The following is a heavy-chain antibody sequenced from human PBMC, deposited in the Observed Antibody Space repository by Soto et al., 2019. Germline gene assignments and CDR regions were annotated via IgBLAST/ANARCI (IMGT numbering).Heavy chain of an antibody. J-gene: IGHJ5*02. CDR1: GGPITSGGNS. V-gene: IGHV4-30-2*01. Sequence: SETLSLTWAVSGGPITSGGNSWSWIRQPPGKGLEWIGYIYHSGGTYYNPSLKSRVTLSIDRTKKQFSLKLKSVTAADTAVYFCARTMTTSGWFDPWGQGTPVTV. D-gene: IGHD4-17*01. CDR2: IYHSGGT. CDR3: ARTMTTSGWFDP.